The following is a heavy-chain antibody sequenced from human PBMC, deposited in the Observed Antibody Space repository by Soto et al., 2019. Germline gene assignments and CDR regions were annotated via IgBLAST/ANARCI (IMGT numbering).Heavy chain of an antibody. J-gene: IGHJ6*02. CDR3: AKDAITMVRGVISYYGMDV. CDR1: GFTFDDYA. D-gene: IGHD3-10*01. CDR2: ISWNSGSI. V-gene: IGHV3-9*01. Sequence: EVQLVESGGGLVQPGRSLRLSCAASGFTFDDYAMHWVRQAPGKGLEWVSGISWNSGSIGYADSVKGQFTISRDNAKNSLYLQMNSLRAEDTALYYCAKDAITMVRGVISYYGMDVWGQGTTVTVSS.